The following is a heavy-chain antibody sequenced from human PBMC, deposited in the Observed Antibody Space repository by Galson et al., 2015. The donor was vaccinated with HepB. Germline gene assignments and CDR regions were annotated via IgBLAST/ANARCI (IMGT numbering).Heavy chain of an antibody. J-gene: IGHJ2*01. V-gene: IGHV1-69*06. D-gene: IGHD2-2*02. CDR1: GGTFSSYA. Sequence: SVKVSCKASGGTFSSYAISWVRQAPGQGLEWMGGIIPIFGTTNYAQKFQGRVTIAADKSTSTVYMELSSLRSEDTAVYYCARVPAAIHNWYFDLWGRGTLVTVSS. CDR2: IIPIFGTT. CDR3: ARVPAAIHNWYFDL.